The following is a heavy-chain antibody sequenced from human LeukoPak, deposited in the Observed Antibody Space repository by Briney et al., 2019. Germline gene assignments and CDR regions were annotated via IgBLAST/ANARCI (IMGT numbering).Heavy chain of an antibody. J-gene: IGHJ6*03. V-gene: IGHV1-46*01. D-gene: IGHD6-6*01. CDR3: ARAIGSSSSPIFYYYYYMDV. CDR1: GYTFTSYY. Sequence: GPVKVSCKASGYTFTSYYMHWVRQAPGQGLEWMGIINPSGGSTSYAQKFQGRVTMTRDTSTSTVYMELSSLRSEDTAVYYCARAIGSSSSPIFYYYYYMDVWGKGTTVTVSS. CDR2: INPSGGST.